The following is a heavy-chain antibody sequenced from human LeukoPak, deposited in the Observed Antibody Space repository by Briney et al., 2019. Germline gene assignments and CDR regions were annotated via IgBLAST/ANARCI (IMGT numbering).Heavy chain of an antibody. CDR2: MNPNSGNT. CDR3: ARGHYYDRAGDY. V-gene: IGHV1-8*01. J-gene: IGHJ4*02. Sequence: ASVKVSCKASGYTFTSYDINWVRQATGQGLEWMGWMNPNSGNTGYAQKFQGRVTMTRDTSISTAYMELSSLRSEDTVVYYCARGHYYDRAGDYWGQGTLVTVSS. D-gene: IGHD3-22*01. CDR1: GYTFTSYD.